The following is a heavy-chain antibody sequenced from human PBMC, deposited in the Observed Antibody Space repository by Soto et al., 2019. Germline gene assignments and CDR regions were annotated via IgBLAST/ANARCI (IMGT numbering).Heavy chain of an antibody. CDR3: VRGASLNFDY. Sequence: EVQLVESGGGVLRPGGSLRLSCAASGFTFDDYGMSWARQAPGKGLEWVSGVNWNGGSTGYADSVKGRFTISRDNAKNSLYLQMNSLSAEDTACYYCVRGASLNFDYWGQGTLVTVSS. J-gene: IGHJ4*02. D-gene: IGHD1-26*01. CDR2: VNWNGGST. V-gene: IGHV3-20*04. CDR1: GFTFDDYG.